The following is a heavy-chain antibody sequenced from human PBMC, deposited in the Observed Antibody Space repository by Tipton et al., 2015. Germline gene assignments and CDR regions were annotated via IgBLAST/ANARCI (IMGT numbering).Heavy chain of an antibody. CDR3: ARVPDSGFDAFDI. CDR2: ISHSGNT. V-gene: IGHV4-38-2*01. J-gene: IGHJ3*02. Sequence: TLSLTCAVSAYSISSDYYWGWIRQPPGKGLEWIGSISHSGNTYYNPSLKSRVTISVDTSKNQFSLNLTSVTAADTAFYYCARVPDSGFDAFDIWGQGTMVTVSS. D-gene: IGHD5-12*01. CDR1: AYSISSDYY.